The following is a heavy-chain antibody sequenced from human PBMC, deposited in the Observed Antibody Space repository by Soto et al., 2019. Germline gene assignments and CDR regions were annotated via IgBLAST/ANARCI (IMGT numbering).Heavy chain of an antibody. CDR3: ARAPTRPLSADDQGGWIPYYAMDV. Sequence: LSLTCTVSGGSVSSRSFYWSWLRQPPGRGLEWIGYIYDSENTNYNPSLKSRVTISLDTSKNQFALRLRSVTTADTAVYYWARAPTRPLSADDQGGWIPYYAMDVWGQGTTVTVSS. V-gene: IGHV4-61*01. CDR1: GGSVSSRSFY. CDR2: IYDSENT. D-gene: IGHD6-6*01. J-gene: IGHJ6*02.